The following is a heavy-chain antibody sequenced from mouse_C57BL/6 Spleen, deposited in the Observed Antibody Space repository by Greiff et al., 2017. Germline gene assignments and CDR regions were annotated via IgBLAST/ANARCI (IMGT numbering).Heavy chain of an antibody. Sequence: QVQLKQPGAELVKPGASVKLSCKASGYTFTSYWMHWVKQRPGQGLEWIGMIHPNSGSTNYNEKFKSKATLTVDKSSSTAYMQLSSLTSEDSAVYYGARGSPNWDVYYFDYWGQGTTLTVSS. CDR1: GYTFTSYW. J-gene: IGHJ2*01. CDR2: IHPNSGST. D-gene: IGHD4-1*02. CDR3: ARGSPNWDVYYFDY. V-gene: IGHV1-64*01.